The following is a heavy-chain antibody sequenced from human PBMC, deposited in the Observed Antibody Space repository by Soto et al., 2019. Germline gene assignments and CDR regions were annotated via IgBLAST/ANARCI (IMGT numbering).Heavy chain of an antibody. V-gene: IGHV3-21*02. CDR3: ARDRGCSGGSCYSKGMDV. Sequence: EVQLVESGGGLVKPGGSLRLSCAASGFTFSSYSMNWVRQAPGKGLEWVSYISSSTGYTYYADSVKGRFTISRDNAKNSLYLQINSLRAEDTAVYYCARDRGCSGGSCYSKGMDVWGQGTTVTVSS. CDR1: GFTFSSYS. CDR2: ISSSTGYT. J-gene: IGHJ6*02. D-gene: IGHD2-15*01.